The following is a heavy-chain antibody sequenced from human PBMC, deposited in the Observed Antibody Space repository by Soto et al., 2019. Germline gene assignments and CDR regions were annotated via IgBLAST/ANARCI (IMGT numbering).Heavy chain of an antibody. V-gene: IGHV3-30*18. CDR1: GFTFSSYG. CDR3: ANSIGLLSGYYSGMDV. J-gene: IGHJ6*02. CDR2: ISYDGSNK. D-gene: IGHD3-10*01. Sequence: QVQLVESGGGVVQPGRSLRLSCAASGFTFSSYGMHWVRQAPGKGLEWVAVISYDGSNKYYADSVKGRFTISRDNSKNTLYLKMNSLRAEDTAVYYCANSIGLLSGYYSGMDVWGQGTTVTVSS.